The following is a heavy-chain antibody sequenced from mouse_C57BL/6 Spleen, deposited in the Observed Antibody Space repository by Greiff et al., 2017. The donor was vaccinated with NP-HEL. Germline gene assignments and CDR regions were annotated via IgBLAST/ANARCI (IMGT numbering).Heavy chain of an antibody. CDR3: ARGAIYYGSSYSWFAY. J-gene: IGHJ3*01. V-gene: IGHV1-52*01. CDR1: GYTFTSYW. CDR2: IDPSDSET. D-gene: IGHD1-1*01. Sequence: VQLQQPGAELVRPGSSVKLSCKASGYTFTSYWMHWVKQRPIQGLEWIGNIDPSDSETHYNQKFKDKATLTVVKSSSTAYMQLSSLTSEDSAVYYCARGAIYYGSSYSWFAYWGQGTLVTVSA.